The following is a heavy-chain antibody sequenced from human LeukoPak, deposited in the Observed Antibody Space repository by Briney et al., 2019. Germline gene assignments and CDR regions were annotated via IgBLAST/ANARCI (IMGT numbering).Heavy chain of an antibody. CDR3: ARAYSSSWYYFDY. CDR1: GYSFADYD. CDR2: LTPSSDNT. Sequence: ASVRVSCRASGYSFADYDINWVRQAPGQGLEWMGWLTPSSDNTGYSQKFQGRVTITRNSSISTAYLELSSLRSEDTAVYYCARAYSSSWYYFDYRGQGTLLTVSS. D-gene: IGHD6-13*01. J-gene: IGHJ4*02. V-gene: IGHV1-8*03.